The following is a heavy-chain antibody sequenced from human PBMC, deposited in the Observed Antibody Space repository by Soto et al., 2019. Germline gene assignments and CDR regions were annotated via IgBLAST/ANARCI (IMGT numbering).Heavy chain of an antibody. V-gene: IGHV3-15*07. J-gene: IGHJ3*01. CDR2: IKSKAAGGAI. CDR1: GFSFSEAW. CDR3: TTDGAFGGVVVAFHL. D-gene: IGHD3-10*01. Sequence: EVQMVESGGGLVKPGGSLRLSCAVSGFSFSEAWMNWVRQAPGEWLEWVGRIKSKAAGGAIDYAAPVKGRFTISRDDSTGTLYLQMNGLKTQDTAVYYCTTDGAFGGVVVAFHLWGLGTLLTVSS.